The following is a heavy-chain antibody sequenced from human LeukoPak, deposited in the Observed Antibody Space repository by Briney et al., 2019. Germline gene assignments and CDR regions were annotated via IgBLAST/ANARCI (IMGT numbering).Heavy chain of an antibody. CDR1: GFIFSSSW. D-gene: IGHD1-26*01. J-gene: IGHJ5*02. Sequence: GGSLRLSCAASGFIFSSSWMSWVRQAPGKGLEWVANIKQDGSEKYYADSVKGRFTISRDTSTNSLYLQMSSLRAEDTAFYYCAKGVRSGTYYNCFDPWGQGTLVTVSS. V-gene: IGHV3-7*05. CDR3: AKGVRSGTYYNCFDP. CDR2: IKQDGSEK.